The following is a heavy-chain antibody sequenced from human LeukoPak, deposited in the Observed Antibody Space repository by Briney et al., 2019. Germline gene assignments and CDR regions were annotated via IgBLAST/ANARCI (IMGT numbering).Heavy chain of an antibody. CDR2: ISAYNGNT. CDR3: ARLFGDYDDTIRSSYWHGHLDY. V-gene: IGHV1-18*01. Sequence: ASVTVSCTASGYTFTSYGISWVRQAPGQGLEWMGWISAYNGNTNYAQKFQGRVAMTGDMSTSTVYMELRSLRSEDTAVYFCARLFGDYDDTIRSSYWHGHLDYWGQGALVLVSS. D-gene: IGHD3-16*01. J-gene: IGHJ4*02. CDR1: GYTFTSYG.